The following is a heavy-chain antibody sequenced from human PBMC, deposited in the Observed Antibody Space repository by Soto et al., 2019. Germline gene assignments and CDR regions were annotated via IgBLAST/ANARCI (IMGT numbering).Heavy chain of an antibody. J-gene: IGHJ6*02. Sequence: QVQLVQSGAEEKKPGASVKVSCKASGYTFTNYAMHWVRQAPGQRLEWMGWINAGNGNTKYSQKFQGRVIITRDTSASTAYMELSSLTSEDTAVYHCARSATTADYYYGMDVWGQGTTVTVSS. CDR1: GYTFTNYA. D-gene: IGHD1-26*01. CDR2: INAGNGNT. V-gene: IGHV1-3*05. CDR3: ARSATTADYYYGMDV.